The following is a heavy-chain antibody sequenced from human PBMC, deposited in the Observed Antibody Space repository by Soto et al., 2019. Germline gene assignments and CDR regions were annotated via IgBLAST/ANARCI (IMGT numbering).Heavy chain of an antibody. Sequence: QVQLVQSGAEVKKPGSSVKVSCKASGGTFSSYTISWVRQAPGQGLEWMGRIIPILGIANYAQKFQGRVTITADKSTSTAYMELSSLRSEDTAVYYCARTGMDSGYDWALHYWGQGTLVTVSS. V-gene: IGHV1-69*02. CDR3: ARTGMDSGYDWALHY. D-gene: IGHD5-12*01. CDR1: GGTFSSYT. J-gene: IGHJ4*02. CDR2: IIPILGIA.